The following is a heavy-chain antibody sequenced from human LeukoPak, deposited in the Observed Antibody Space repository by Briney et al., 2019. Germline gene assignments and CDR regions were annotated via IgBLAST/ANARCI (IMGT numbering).Heavy chain of an antibody. CDR2: MNPNSGNT. V-gene: IGHV1-8*03. CDR3: ARNLGYCSSTSCYSLDP. CDR1: GYTFTSYD. Sequence: ASVKVSCKASGYTFTSYDINWVRQATGQGLEWMVWMNPNSGNTGYAQKFQGRVTITGNTSISTAYMELSSLRSEDTAVYYCARNLGYCSSTSCYSLDPWGQGTLVTVSS. D-gene: IGHD2-2*01. J-gene: IGHJ5*02.